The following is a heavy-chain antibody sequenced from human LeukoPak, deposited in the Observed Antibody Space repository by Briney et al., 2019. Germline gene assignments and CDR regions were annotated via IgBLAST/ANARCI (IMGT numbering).Heavy chain of an antibody. V-gene: IGHV3-23*01. D-gene: IGHD5-18*01. CDR3: AKIQLWLASDY. CDR1: GFAFSSYG. CDR2: ISGSGGST. J-gene: IGHJ4*02. Sequence: GGSLRLSCAASGFAFSSYGMSWVRQAPGKGLEWVSAISGSGGSTYYADSVKGRFTISRDNSKNTLYPQMNSLRAEDTAVYYCAKIQLWLASDYWGQGTLVTVSS.